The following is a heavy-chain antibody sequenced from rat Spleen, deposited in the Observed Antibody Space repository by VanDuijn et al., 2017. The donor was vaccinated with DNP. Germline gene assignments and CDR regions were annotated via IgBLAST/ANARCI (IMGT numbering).Heavy chain of an antibody. CDR1: GFIFSNYW. V-gene: IGHV4-2*01. CDR2: INKDSSRI. Sequence: EVQLVESGGGLVQPGRSMKLSCASSGFIFSNYWMTWIRQAPGKGLEWIGQINKDSSRINYSPSLKDKFSISRDNAQNTLCLQMNNMISEDTAINYCAGGRNYGGNRDYFDYWCTVVMVTVSS. D-gene: IGHD1-11*01. CDR3: AGGRNYGGNRDYFDY. J-gene: IGHJ2*01.